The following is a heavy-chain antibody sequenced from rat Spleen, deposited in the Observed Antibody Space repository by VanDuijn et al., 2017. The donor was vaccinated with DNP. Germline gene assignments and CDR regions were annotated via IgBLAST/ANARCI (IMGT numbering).Heavy chain of an antibody. D-gene: IGHD5-1*01. Sequence: EVQLVETGGGLVQPGKSLKLSCVASGFSFNSYWMYWIRQAPGKGLEWLSSINTDGGSTFYPDSVKGRFSISRDNAKSTLYLQVNSLRSEDTATYYCARLGGDWGQGVMVTVSS. CDR3: ARLGGD. V-gene: IGHV5-58*01. J-gene: IGHJ2*01. CDR1: GFSFNSYW. CDR2: INTDGGST.